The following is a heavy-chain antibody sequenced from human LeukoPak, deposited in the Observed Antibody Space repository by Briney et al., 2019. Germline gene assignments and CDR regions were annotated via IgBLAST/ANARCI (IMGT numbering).Heavy chain of an antibody. CDR2: ISSTTNTQ. CDR3: AKQWVRTDFDY. CDR1: GFTFHDYY. D-gene: IGHD5-12*01. Sequence: PGGSLRLSCAASGFTFHDYYMTWIRQPPGKGLEWISYISSTTNTQYYADSVRGRFTISRDNAQKSLYLQMNSLRVEDTAVYYCAKQWVRTDFDYWGQGTQVTVSS. V-gene: IGHV3-11*01. J-gene: IGHJ4*02.